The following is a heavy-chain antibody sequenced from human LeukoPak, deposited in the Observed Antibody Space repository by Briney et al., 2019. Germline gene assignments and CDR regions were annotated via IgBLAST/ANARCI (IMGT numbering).Heavy chain of an antibody. D-gene: IGHD1-26*01. CDR2: ISWNSGSI. Sequence: GRSLRLSCAASGFTFDDYAMHWVRQAPGKGLEWVSGISWNSGSIGYADSVKGRFTISRDNAKNSLYLQMNSLRAEDTALYYCAKDMGSGSYYGTDAFDIWAKGQWSPSLQ. CDR1: GFTFDDYA. V-gene: IGHV3-9*01. CDR3: AKDMGSGSYYGTDAFDI. J-gene: IGHJ3*02.